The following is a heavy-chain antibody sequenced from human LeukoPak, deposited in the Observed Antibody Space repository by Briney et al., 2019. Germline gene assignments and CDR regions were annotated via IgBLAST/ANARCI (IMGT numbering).Heavy chain of an antibody. Sequence: SVKVSCKASGGTFSSYTISWARQAPGQGLEWMGRIIPILGIANYAQKFQGRVTITADKSTSTAYMELSSLRSEDTAVYYCARGGHIVVVTATSMGSDWFDPWGQGTLVTVSS. CDR3: ARGGHIVVVTATSMGSDWFDP. CDR2: IIPILGIA. CDR1: GGTFSSYT. V-gene: IGHV1-69*02. J-gene: IGHJ5*02. D-gene: IGHD2-21*02.